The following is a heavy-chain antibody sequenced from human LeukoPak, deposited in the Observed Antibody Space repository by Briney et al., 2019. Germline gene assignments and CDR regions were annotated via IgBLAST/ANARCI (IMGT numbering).Heavy chain of an antibody. CDR1: RFTFSRYW. D-gene: IGHD3-22*01. Sequence: GGSLRLSCAASRFTFSRYWMHWVRQAPGKGLVWVSRINSDGISTSYADSVKGRFTISRDNAKNTLYPQMNSLRAEDTAVYYCARDGNYYDSSGPADYWGQGTLVTVSS. CDR3: ARDGNYYDSSGPADY. CDR2: INSDGIST. J-gene: IGHJ4*02. V-gene: IGHV3-74*01.